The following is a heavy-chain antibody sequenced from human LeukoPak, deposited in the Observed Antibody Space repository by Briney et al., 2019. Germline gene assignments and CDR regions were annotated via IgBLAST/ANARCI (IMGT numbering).Heavy chain of an antibody. CDR1: GGSISSYY. D-gene: IGHD3-3*01. J-gene: IGHJ5*02. V-gene: IGHV4-59*01. CDR3: ARGVVTPYNWFDP. CDR2: IYYSGST. Sequence: HSETLSLTCTVSGGSISSYYWSWIRQPPGKGLEWIGYIYYSGSTNYNPSLKSRVTISVDTSKNQFSLKLSSVTAADTAVYYCARGVVTPYNWFDPWGQGTLVTVSS.